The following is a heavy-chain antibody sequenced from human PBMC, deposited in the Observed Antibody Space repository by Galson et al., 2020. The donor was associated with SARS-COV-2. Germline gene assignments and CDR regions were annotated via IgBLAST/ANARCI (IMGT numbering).Heavy chain of an antibody. J-gene: IGHJ4*02. CDR1: GFTFSSYT. Sequence: GGSLRLSCAASGFTFSSYTMNWVRQAPGKGLEWVSSINIISSSKYYADSVKGRFTISRDNAKYSLSLQMNSLRAEDTAVYYCAREGELRDFDYWGQGTLVTVSS. CDR3: AREGELRDFDY. D-gene: IGHD1-26*01. CDR2: INIISSSK. V-gene: IGHV3-21*01.